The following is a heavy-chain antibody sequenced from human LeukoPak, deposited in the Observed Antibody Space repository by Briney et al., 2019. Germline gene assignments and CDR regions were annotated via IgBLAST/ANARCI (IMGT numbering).Heavy chain of an antibody. D-gene: IGHD5-18*01. Sequence: ASVKVSCKASGYTFTSYYVHWVRQAPGQGLEWMGIINPSGGSTSYAQKFQGRGTMTRDTSTSTVYMELSSLRSEDTAVYYCARTINGRGYSYGYAYWGQGTLVTVSS. CDR2: INPSGGST. J-gene: IGHJ4*02. CDR1: GYTFTSYY. V-gene: IGHV1-46*01. CDR3: ARTINGRGYSYGYAY.